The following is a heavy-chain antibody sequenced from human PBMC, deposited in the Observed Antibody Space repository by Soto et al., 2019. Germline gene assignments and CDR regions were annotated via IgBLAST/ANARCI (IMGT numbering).Heavy chain of an antibody. CDR1: GGSISSGGYY. V-gene: IGHV4-31*03. D-gene: IGHD3-22*01. J-gene: IGHJ5*02. CDR2: IYYSGST. CDR3: ARAVSLVVISDSPAQFDP. Sequence: QVQLQESGPGLVKPSQTLSLTCTVSGGSISSGGYYWSWIRQHPGKGLEWIGYIYYSGSTYYNPSLKSRVTISVDTSKNQFSLKLSSVTAADTAVYYCARAVSLVVISDSPAQFDPWGQGTLVTVSS.